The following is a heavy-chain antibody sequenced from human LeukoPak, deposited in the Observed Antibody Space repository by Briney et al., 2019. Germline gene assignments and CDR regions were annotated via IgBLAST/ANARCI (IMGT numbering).Heavy chain of an antibody. V-gene: IGHV4-30-2*01. CDR1: GGSISSGGYS. CDR2: IYHSGST. Sequence: SQTLSLTCAVSGGSISSGGYSWSWIRQPPGKGLEWIGYIYHSGSTYYNPSLKSRVTISVDRSKNQFSLKLSSVTAADTAVYYCARHRRGYSSGWPFGYWGQGTLVTVSS. D-gene: IGHD6-19*01. CDR3: ARHRRGYSSGWPFGY. J-gene: IGHJ4*02.